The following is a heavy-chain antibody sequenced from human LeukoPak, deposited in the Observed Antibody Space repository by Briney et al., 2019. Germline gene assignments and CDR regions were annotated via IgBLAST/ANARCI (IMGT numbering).Heavy chain of an antibody. CDR1: GFTFSSYG. Sequence: GGSLSLSFAVSGFTFSSYGMHWVRQAPGKGLEWMAVISYDGTNKSYADSMKGRFTISRDNSKNTLYLQMNSLRAEDTAVYYCAKDLNYDFWSGLRNWGQGTLVTVSS. J-gene: IGHJ4*02. D-gene: IGHD3-3*01. V-gene: IGHV3-30*18. CDR3: AKDLNYDFWSGLRN. CDR2: ISYDGTNK.